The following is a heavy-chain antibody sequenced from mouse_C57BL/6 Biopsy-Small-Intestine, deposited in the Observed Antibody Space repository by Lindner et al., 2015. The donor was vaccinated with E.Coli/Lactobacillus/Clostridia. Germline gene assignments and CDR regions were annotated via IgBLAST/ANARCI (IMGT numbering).Heavy chain of an antibody. CDR1: GYTFLSYW. Sequence: VQLQGSGAELAKPGASVKMSCQTSGYTFLSYWVHWVKQRPGQGLEWIGYINPTSGYTEYNQKFKDKATLTADKSSSTAYMQLSSLTSEDSAVYYCTSPPIYYGDYLFAYWGQGTLVTVSA. CDR2: INPTSGYT. CDR3: TSPPIYYGDYLFAY. J-gene: IGHJ3*01. V-gene: IGHV1-7*01. D-gene: IGHD2-13*01.